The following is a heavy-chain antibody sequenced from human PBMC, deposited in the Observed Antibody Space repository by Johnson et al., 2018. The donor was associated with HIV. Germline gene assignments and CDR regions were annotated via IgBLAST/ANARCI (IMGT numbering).Heavy chain of an antibody. CDR2: ISWNSGSI. V-gene: IGHV3-9*01. Sequence: VQLVESGGGLVQPGRSLRLSCAASGFTFDDYAMHWVRQAPGKGLEWVSGISWNSGSIGYADSVKGRFTISSDNSKNTLSLQMNSLRAEATAIYYCAKEGNWNDIFFAFDMWGQGTMVTVSS. CDR3: AKEGNWNDIFFAFDM. D-gene: IGHD1-1*01. CDR1: GFTFDDYA. J-gene: IGHJ3*02.